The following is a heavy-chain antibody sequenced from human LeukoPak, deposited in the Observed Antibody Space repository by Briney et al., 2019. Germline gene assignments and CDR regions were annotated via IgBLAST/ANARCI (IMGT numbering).Heavy chain of an antibody. CDR1: GGSISSSSYY. V-gene: IGHV4-39*07. CDR2: INHSGST. J-gene: IGHJ6*03. D-gene: IGHD3-10*01. CDR3: ARRYPAYYYGSGSYNYYYYMDV. Sequence: PSETLSLTCTVSGGSISSSSYYWSWIRQPPGKGLEWIGEINHSGSTNYNPSLKSRVTISVDTSKNQFSLKLSSVTAADTAVYYCARRYPAYYYGSGSYNYYYYMDVWGKGTTVTISS.